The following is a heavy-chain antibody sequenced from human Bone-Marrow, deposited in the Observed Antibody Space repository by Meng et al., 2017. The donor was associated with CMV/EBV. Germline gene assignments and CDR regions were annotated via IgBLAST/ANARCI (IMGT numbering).Heavy chain of an antibody. D-gene: IGHD2-15*01. CDR2: INPNSGGT. Sequence: ASVKVSCKASGYTFTGYYMHWVRQAPGQGLEWMGWINPNSGGTNYAQKFQGRVTMTRDTSISTAYMELSRLRSDDTAVYYCASFGGGSPYQDYYGMDVWGQGTTVNVAS. CDR3: ASFGGGSPYQDYYGMDV. CDR1: GYTFTGYY. J-gene: IGHJ6*02. V-gene: IGHV1-2*02.